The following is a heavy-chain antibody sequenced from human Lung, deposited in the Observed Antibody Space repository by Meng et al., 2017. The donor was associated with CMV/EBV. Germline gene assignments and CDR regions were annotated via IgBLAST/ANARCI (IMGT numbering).Heavy chain of an antibody. V-gene: IGHV2-26*01. Sequence: SGPTLVXPTETLTLTCTVSGFSLSNARMGVSWIRQPPGKALEWLAHIFSNDEKSYSTSLKSRLTISKDTSKSQVVLTMTNMDPVDTATYYCARIRRAAYYDFWSGYYRFSWFDPWGQGTLVXVSS. D-gene: IGHD3-3*01. J-gene: IGHJ5*02. CDR1: GFSLSNARMG. CDR3: ARIRRAAYYDFWSGYYRFSWFDP. CDR2: IFSNDEK.